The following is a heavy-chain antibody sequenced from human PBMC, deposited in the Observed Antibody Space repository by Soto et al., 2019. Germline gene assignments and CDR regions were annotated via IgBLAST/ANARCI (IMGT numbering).Heavy chain of an antibody. CDR1: GFTFSSYA. CDR2: ISYDGSNK. Sequence: QVPLVESGGGVVQPGRSLRLSCAASGFTFSSYAMHWVRQAPGKGLEWVAVISYDGSNKYYADSVKGRFTISRDNSKNTLYLQMNSLRAEDTAVYYCARDPFHYYDSRWGQGTLVTVSS. D-gene: IGHD3-22*01. V-gene: IGHV3-30-3*01. CDR3: ARDPFHYYDSR. J-gene: IGHJ1*01.